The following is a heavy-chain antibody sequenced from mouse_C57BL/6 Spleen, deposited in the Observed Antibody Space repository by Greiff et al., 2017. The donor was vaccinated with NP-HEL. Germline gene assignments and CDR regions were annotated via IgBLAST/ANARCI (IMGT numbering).Heavy chain of an antibody. Sequence: QVQLQQPGAELVKPGASVKMSCKASGYTFTSYWITWVKQRPGQGLEWIGDIYPGSGSTNYNEKFKSKATLTVDTSSSTAYMQLSSLTSEDSAVYYCARQELLYYGSRTGDYYFDYWGQGTTLTVSS. CDR3: ARQELLYYGSRTGDYYFDY. CDR1: GYTFTSYW. J-gene: IGHJ2*01. D-gene: IGHD1-1*01. CDR2: IYPGSGST. V-gene: IGHV1-55*01.